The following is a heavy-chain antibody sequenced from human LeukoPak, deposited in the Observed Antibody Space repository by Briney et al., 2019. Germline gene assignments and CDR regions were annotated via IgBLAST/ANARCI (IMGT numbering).Heavy chain of an antibody. V-gene: IGHV3-30-3*01. J-gene: IGHJ4*02. D-gene: IGHD5-24*01. CDR3: ARDWDGYKSSPFDY. Sequence: PGGSLRLSCAASGFIFSSYAMHWVRQAPGKGLEWVAVISYDGSNKYYADSVKGRFTISRDNSKNTLYLQMNSLRAEDTAVYYCARDWDGYKSSPFDYWGQGTLVTVSS. CDR1: GFIFSSYA. CDR2: ISYDGSNK.